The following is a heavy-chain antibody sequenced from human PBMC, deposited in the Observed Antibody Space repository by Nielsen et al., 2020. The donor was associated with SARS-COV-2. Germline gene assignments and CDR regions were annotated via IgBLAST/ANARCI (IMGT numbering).Heavy chain of an antibody. Sequence: GESLKISCAASGFTFSSYGMHWVRQAPGKGLEWVAVIWYGGSNKYYAESVKGRFTISRDNSKSTLYLQMNSLRAEDTAVYYCARDLAAGYSGYEPMSDYYYGVDVWGQGTTVTVSS. CDR3: ARDLAAGYSGYEPMSDYYYGVDV. CDR1: GFTFSSYG. D-gene: IGHD5-12*01. V-gene: IGHV3-33*08. J-gene: IGHJ6*02. CDR2: IWYGGSNK.